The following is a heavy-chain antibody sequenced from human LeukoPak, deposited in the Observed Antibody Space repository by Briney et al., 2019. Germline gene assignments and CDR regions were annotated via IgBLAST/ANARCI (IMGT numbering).Heavy chain of an antibody. V-gene: IGHV4-34*01. CDR2: INHSGST. CDR1: GGSFRGYY. D-gene: IGHD5-12*01. Sequence: SETLSLSCAVYGGSFRGYYWSWIRQPLGKGLEWIGEINHSGSTNYNPSLKSRVTISVDTSKNQFSLKLSSVTAADTAVYYCARGKWLRSSFDYWGQGTLVTVSS. J-gene: IGHJ4*02. CDR3: ARGKWLRSSFDY.